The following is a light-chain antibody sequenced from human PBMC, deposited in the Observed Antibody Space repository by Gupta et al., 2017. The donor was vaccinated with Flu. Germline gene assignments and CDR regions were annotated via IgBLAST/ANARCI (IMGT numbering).Light chain of an antibody. V-gene: IGLV1-47*01. CDR2: RNN. CDR3: AAWDDTLSGWV. J-gene: IGLJ3*02. CDR1: SSNLGSNS. Sequence: QSVLTQPPSASGAPGQTISISCSGRSSNLGSNSVHWYQQLPGAAPKLLIYRNNQRPSGVPDRFSGSKSGTSASLGISGLRSEDEAHYHCAAWDDTLSGWVFGGGTRLTVL.